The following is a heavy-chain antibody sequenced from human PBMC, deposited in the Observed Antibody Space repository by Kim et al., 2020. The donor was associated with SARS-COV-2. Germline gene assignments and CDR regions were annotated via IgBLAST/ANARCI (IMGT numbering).Heavy chain of an antibody. D-gene: IGHD3-10*01. CDR3: ARGYHVGPYYYGMDV. CDR2: ISRSGST. CDR1: GSSSLYY. J-gene: IGHJ6*02. V-gene: IGHV4-34*01. Sequence: SETLSLTCAVSGSSSLYYWTWIRQPPGKGLEWIGEISRSGSTNYNPSLKSRVTLTLDTSKNHFSLKLRSVTAADTALYYCARGYHVGPYYYGMDVWGQG.